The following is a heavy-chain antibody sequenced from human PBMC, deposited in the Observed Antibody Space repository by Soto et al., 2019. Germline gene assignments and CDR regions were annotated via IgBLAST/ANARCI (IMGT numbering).Heavy chain of an antibody. V-gene: IGHV4-39*01. CDR1: GGPISSSSYY. J-gene: IGHJ4*02. CDR3: ARLYGYSGYDFYFDY. D-gene: IGHD5-12*01. CDR2: IYYSGST. Sequence: QLQLQESGPGLVKPSVTLSLTCTVSGGPISSSSYYWGWIRQPPGKGLEWIGSIYYSGSTYYNPSSKRRVTISGDTSKNQFSLKLSFLTAADTAVYYCARLYGYSGYDFYFDYLGQGTLVTGSS.